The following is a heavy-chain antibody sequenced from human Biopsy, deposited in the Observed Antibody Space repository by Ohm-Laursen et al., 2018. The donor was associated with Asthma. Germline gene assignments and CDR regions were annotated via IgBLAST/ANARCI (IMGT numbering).Heavy chain of an antibody. V-gene: IGHV4-31*03. D-gene: IGHD3-22*01. CDR1: GASVSTPNN. CDR2: IYYSGST. Sequence: SQTLSLTCSVSGASVSTPNNWAWIRQHPGKGLEWIGFIYYSGSTYYNPSLKSRVSISIDTSKNQFSLKLSSVTAADTAVYYCARAQDYYDSRGYYRSFDYWGQGTLVTVSS. J-gene: IGHJ4*02. CDR3: ARAQDYYDSRGYYRSFDY.